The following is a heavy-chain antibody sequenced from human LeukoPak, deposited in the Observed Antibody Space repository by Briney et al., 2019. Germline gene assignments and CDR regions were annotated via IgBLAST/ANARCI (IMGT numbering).Heavy chain of an antibody. CDR2: ISSSGSTI. Sequence: RAGGSLRLSCAASGFTFSDYYMSWIRQAPGKGLEWVSYISSSGSTIYYADSVKGRFTISRDNAKNSLYLQMNSLRAEDTAVYYCARDNRDTITAFDYWGQGTLVTVSS. D-gene: IGHD1-20*01. J-gene: IGHJ4*02. CDR1: GFTFSDYY. CDR3: ARDNRDTITAFDY. V-gene: IGHV3-11*01.